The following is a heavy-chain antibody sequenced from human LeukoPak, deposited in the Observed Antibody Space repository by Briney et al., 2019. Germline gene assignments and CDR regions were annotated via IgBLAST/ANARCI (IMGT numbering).Heavy chain of an antibody. Sequence: SETLSFTCAVYGGSCSGYYWSWLRHPPGKGREGIGEVNHSGSTNYNQSLESRVTISVDSSNNQFSLKLSSVTAAETAVYYCARGPLCSSTSCSIMYFNYWGQGTLVTVSS. CDR1: GGSCSGYY. D-gene: IGHD2-2*01. V-gene: IGHV4-34*01. CDR3: ARGPLCSSTSCSIMYFNY. J-gene: IGHJ4*02. CDR2: VNHSGST.